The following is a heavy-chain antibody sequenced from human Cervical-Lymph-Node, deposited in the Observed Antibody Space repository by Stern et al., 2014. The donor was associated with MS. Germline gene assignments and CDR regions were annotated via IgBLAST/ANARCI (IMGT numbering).Heavy chain of an antibody. CDR3: ARGFPMFGVVSENADVEDV. D-gene: IGHD3-3*01. Sequence: QVQLVQSGAEVKKPGASVKVSCKASGYTFINYDVNWVRQATGQGLEWMGWINPNSDSTAYAQKFQGRVTMTSNTSISTAYMELSNLRSEDTAVYYCARGFPMFGVVSENADVEDVWGQGTTVTVSS. V-gene: IGHV1-8*01. CDR2: INPNSDST. CDR1: GYTFINYD. J-gene: IGHJ6*02.